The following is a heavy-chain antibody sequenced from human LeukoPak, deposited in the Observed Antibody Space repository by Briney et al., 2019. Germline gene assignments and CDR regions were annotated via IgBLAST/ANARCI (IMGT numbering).Heavy chain of an antibody. CDR2: ISYDGSNK. Sequence: GGSLRLSCAASGFTFSSYGMHWVRQAPGKGLEWVAVISYDGSNKYYADSVKGRFTISRDNSKNTLYLQMNSLRAEDTAVYYCAKDLSHIAVAGKADYWGQGTLVTVSS. J-gene: IGHJ4*02. CDR1: GFTFSSYG. V-gene: IGHV3-30*18. D-gene: IGHD6-19*01. CDR3: AKDLSHIAVAGKADY.